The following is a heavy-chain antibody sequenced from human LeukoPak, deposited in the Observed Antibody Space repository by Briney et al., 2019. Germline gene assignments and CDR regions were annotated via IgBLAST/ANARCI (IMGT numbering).Heavy chain of an antibody. J-gene: IGHJ4*02. CDR2: MSGDGGST. CDR3: AKDKEAVVVTAIPDY. D-gene: IGHD2-21*02. Sequence: GGSLTLSCAVSGFTFDDYAMHWVRQAPGKGLELVSLMSGDGGSTYDADSVKGRFTISRDNSKNSLYLQMNSLRTEDTALYYCAKDKEAVVVTAIPDYWGQGTLVTVSS. V-gene: IGHV3-43*02. CDR1: GFTFDDYA.